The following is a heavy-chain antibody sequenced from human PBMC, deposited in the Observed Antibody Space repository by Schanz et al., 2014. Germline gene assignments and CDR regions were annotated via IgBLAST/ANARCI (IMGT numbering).Heavy chain of an antibody. V-gene: IGHV3-74*01. CDR1: GFTFIIHW. D-gene: IGHD4-17*01. CDR3: ARKMKLGVYGGKGHDSLDI. J-gene: IGHJ3*02. Sequence: EVQLAQSGGGLVQPGGSLRLSCAASGFTFIIHWMHWVRQDPGKGLVWVARINSVGSNTDYADSVTGRFTISRDNAKNTLYLQMNALRAEDTAVYYCARKMKLGVYGGKGHDSLDIWGQGTMVAVSS. CDR2: INSVGSNT.